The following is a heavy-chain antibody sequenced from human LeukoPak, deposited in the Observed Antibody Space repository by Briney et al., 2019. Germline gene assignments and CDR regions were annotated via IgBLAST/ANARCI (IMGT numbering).Heavy chain of an antibody. V-gene: IGHV3-66*01. Sequence: PGGSLRLSCAASGFTVSTNYMSWVRQAPGKGLEWVSVIYSGDTTFYADSVRGKFTISRDNSKNTLYLQMNSLRAEDTAVYYCTMGDWGWPGYWGQGTLVTVSS. J-gene: IGHJ4*02. CDR3: TMGDWGWPGY. D-gene: IGHD7-27*01. CDR1: GFTVSTNY. CDR2: IYSGDTT.